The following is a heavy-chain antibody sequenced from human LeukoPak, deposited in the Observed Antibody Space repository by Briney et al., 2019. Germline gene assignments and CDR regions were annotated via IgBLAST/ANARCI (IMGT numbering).Heavy chain of an antibody. CDR1: VFTFSSYY. Sequence: GGSLRLSCAASVFTFSSYYMNWVRQAPGKGLEWVANIKPDGSEEDYVDSVKGRFTISRDNAKNSLYLQMNSLRAADTALYYCVRGHYADYTSQGTLVTVSS. J-gene: IGHJ4*02. V-gene: IGHV3-7*01. CDR2: IKPDGSEE. CDR3: VRGHYADY.